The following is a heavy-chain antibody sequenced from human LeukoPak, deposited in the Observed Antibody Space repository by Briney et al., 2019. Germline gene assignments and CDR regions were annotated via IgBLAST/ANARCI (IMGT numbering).Heavy chain of an antibody. J-gene: IGHJ4*02. D-gene: IGHD6-13*01. V-gene: IGHV4-59*12. CDR3: AKISSSWQSY. CDR1: GGSISSYY. Sequence: PSETLSLTCTVSGGSISSYYWSWIRQPPGKGLEWIGYIYYSGSTNYNPSLKSRVTISVDTSKNQFSLKLSSVTAADTAVYYCAKISSSWQSYWGQGTLVTVSS. CDR2: IYYSGST.